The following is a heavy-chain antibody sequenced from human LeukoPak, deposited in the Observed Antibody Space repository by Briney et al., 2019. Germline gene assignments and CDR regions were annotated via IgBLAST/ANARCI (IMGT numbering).Heavy chain of an antibody. CDR3: AKDIQTTWEGYFDI. D-gene: IGHD1-26*01. J-gene: IGHJ2*01. CDR2: ISWKSGTI. CDR1: GFTFGDYA. Sequence: GGSLRLSCAASGFTFGDYAMHWVRQAPGKGLEWVSGISWKSGTIGYADSVKGRFAISRDNTKNSLYLQMNSLRVEDTALYYCAKDIQTTWEGYFDIWGRGTLVTVSS. V-gene: IGHV3-9*01.